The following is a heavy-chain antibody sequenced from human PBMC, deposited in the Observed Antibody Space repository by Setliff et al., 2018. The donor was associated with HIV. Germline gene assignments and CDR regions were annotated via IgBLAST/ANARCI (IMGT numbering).Heavy chain of an antibody. V-gene: IGHV1-8*02. Sequence: ASVKVSCKASGYSFTNYDINWVRQATGQGLEWMGWMNPKSGKTGYAQKFQGSVTMTTDTSTSTVYMELRNLRSDDTAVYFCARDHIAARSVDYWGQGTLVTVSS. CDR3: ARDHIAARSVDY. CDR2: MNPKSGKT. CDR1: GYSFTNYD. J-gene: IGHJ4*02. D-gene: IGHD6-6*01.